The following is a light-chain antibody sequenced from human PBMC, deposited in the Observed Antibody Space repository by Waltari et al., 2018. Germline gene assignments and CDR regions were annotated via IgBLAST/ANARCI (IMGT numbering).Light chain of an antibody. J-gene: IGLJ3*02. CDR1: SAHIGAGFD. V-gene: IGLV1-40*01. Sequence: QSVLTQPPSVSGAPGQRVTISCTGGSAHIGAGFDAPWYQQFPATAPNLLIYENPPRPSGVPDRFSGSKSGTSASLAITGLQAEDEADYYCQAYDHSLNGWVFGEGTKLTVL. CDR2: ENP. CDR3: QAYDHSLNGWV.